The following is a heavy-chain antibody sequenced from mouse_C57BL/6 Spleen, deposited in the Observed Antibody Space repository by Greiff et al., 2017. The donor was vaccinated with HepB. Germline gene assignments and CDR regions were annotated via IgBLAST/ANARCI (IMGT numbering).Heavy chain of an antibody. CDR2: IYPSDSET. V-gene: IGHV1-61*01. CDR1: GYTFTSYW. CDR3: ARVTTNIGFDY. Sequence: VKLQQPGAELVRPGSSVKLSCKASGYTFTSYWMDWVKQRPGQGLEWIGNIYPSDSETHYNQKFKDKATLTVDKSSSTAYMQLSSLTSEDSAVYYCARVTTNIGFDYWGQGTTLTVSS. J-gene: IGHJ2*01. D-gene: IGHD1-1*01.